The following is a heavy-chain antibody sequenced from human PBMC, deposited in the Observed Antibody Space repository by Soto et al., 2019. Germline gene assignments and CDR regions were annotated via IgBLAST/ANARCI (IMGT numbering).Heavy chain of an antibody. D-gene: IGHD2-2*01. CDR1: GGTFSSYT. CDR3: ARDPRECSSTSCPE. CDR2: IIPILGIA. J-gene: IGHJ4*02. Sequence: QVQLVQSGAEVKKPGSSVKVSCKASGGTFSSYTISWVRQAPGQGLEWMGRIIPILGIANYAQKFQGRVTITADKSTGTAYMELSSLRSEDTAVYDCARDPRECSSTSCPEWGQGTLVTVSS. V-gene: IGHV1-69*08.